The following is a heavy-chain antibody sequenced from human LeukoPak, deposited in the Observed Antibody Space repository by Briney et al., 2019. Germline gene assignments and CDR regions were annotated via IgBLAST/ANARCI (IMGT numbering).Heavy chain of an antibody. J-gene: IGHJ6*03. CDR3: ARDNTYYYYMDV. CDR2: IKQDGSEK. Sequence: GGSLRFSGAGSGFTFSSYWMSWVRQAPGKGLEGVANIKQDGSEKDYVDSVKGRFTISRDNAKNSLYLQMNSLRAEDTAVYYCARDNTYYYYMDVWGKGTTVTVSS. CDR1: GFTFSSYW. V-gene: IGHV3-7*01.